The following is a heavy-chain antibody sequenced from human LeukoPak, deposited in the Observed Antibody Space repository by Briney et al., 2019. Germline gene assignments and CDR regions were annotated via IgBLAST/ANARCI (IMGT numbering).Heavy chain of an antibody. Sequence: PSETLSLTCAVYGGSFSGYYWSWIRQPPGKGLEWIGEINHSGSTNYNPSLKSRVAISVDTSKNQFSLKLSSVTAADTAVYYCARERQRGIQLRLQPFGYWGQGTLVTVSS. CDR3: ARERQRGIQLRLQPFGY. J-gene: IGHJ4*02. D-gene: IGHD5-18*01. CDR1: GGSFSGYY. CDR2: INHSGST. V-gene: IGHV4-34*01.